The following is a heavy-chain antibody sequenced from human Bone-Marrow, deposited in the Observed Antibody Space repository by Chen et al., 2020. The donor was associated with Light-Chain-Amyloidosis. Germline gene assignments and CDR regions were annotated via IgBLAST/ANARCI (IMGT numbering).Heavy chain of an antibody. CDR3: ARRSDGYNFDY. J-gene: IGHJ4*02. D-gene: IGHD5-12*01. V-gene: IGHV5-51*01. CDR1: GYTFPNYW. Sequence: EVQLEQSGPEVKKPGESLKISCKGSGYTFPNYWIGWVRQMPGKGLARMGVSYPDNSGARYSPSFEGQFTISAHKSITTAYLQWWSLKASDTAMYYCARRSDGYNFDYWGQGTLVTVSS. CDR2: SYPDNSGA.